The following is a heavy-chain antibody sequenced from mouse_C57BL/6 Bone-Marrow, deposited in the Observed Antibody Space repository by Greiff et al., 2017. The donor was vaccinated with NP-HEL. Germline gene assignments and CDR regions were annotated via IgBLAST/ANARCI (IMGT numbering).Heavy chain of an antibody. D-gene: IGHD1-1*01. V-gene: IGHV1-81*01. CDR3: GTRITTVVAEDWYFDV. CDR2: IYPRSGNT. Sequence: QVHVKQSGAELARPGASVKLSCKASGYTFTSYGISWVKQRTGQGLEWIGEIYPRSGNTYYNEKFKGKATLTADKSSSTAYMELRSLTSEDSAVYFCGTRITTVVAEDWYFDVWGTGTTVTVSS. J-gene: IGHJ1*03. CDR1: GYTFTSYG.